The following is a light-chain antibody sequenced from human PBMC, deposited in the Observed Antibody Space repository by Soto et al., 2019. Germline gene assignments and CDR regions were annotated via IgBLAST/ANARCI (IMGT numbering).Light chain of an antibody. CDR1: QDISLH. V-gene: IGKV1-9*01. J-gene: IGKJ4*01. Sequence: DIQLTQSPSFLSASVGDRVTITCLASQDISLHLAGYQQKPGKAPKLLIYAASTLQSGVPSGFGGSGSGTEFTLTITRLQPEDFATYSCQQVKTYPLTFGGGTKVEIK. CDR3: QQVKTYPLT. CDR2: AAS.